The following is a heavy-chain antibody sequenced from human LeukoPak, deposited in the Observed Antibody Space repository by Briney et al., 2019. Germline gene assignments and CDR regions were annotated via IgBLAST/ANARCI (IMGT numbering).Heavy chain of an antibody. Sequence: GGSLRLSCAASGFTFSSYAMSWVRQAPGKGLEWVSAISGSGGSTYYADSVKGRFTISRDNSKNTLYLQMNSLRAEDTAVYYCAKVLPKQWHSPSNYYYYYGMDVWGQGTTVTVSS. CDR2: ISGSGGST. CDR3: AKVLPKQWHSPSNYYYYYGMDV. D-gene: IGHD6-19*01. J-gene: IGHJ6*02. CDR1: GFTFSSYA. V-gene: IGHV3-23*01.